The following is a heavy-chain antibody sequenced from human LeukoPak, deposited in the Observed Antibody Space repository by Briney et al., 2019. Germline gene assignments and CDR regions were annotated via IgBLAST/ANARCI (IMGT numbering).Heavy chain of an antibody. Sequence: SETLSLTCTVSGGSISGYYWSWIRRPAGKGLEWIGRIYTSGSTNYNPSLKSRVTMSVDTSKNQFSLKLSSVTAADTAVYYCARDRHIVVVTARRGNWFDPWGQGTLVTVSS. CDR2: IYTSGST. CDR1: GGSISGYY. J-gene: IGHJ5*02. V-gene: IGHV4-4*07. CDR3: ARDRHIVVVTARRGNWFDP. D-gene: IGHD2-21*02.